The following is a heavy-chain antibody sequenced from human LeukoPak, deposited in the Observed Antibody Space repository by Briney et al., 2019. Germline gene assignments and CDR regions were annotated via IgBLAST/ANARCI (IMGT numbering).Heavy chain of an antibody. CDR3: ARVEGYDILTGYWGGPDY. V-gene: IGHV3-21*04. J-gene: IGHJ4*02. Sequence: PGGSLRLSCAASGFTFSSYSMNWVRQAPGKGLERVSSISSSSSYIYYADSVKGRFTISRDNSKSTLYLQGNSLRAEDTALYYCARVEGYDILTGYWGGPDYWGQGTLVTVSS. CDR1: GFTFSSYS. CDR2: ISSSSSYI. D-gene: IGHD3-9*01.